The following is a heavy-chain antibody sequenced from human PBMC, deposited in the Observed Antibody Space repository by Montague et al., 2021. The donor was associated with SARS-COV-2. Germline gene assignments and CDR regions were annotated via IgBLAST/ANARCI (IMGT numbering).Heavy chain of an antibody. CDR3: ARAIGAPENWFDP. CDR2: IYYTGNT. Sequence: SETLSLTCTVSGGSIRNYFWSWIRQPPGKGLEWIGYIYYTGNTNYNPSLKSRVTMSISMSENQFSLKLNSVTAADTAVYYCARAIGAPENWFDPWGQGTPVTVSS. J-gene: IGHJ5*02. V-gene: IGHV4-59*12. CDR1: GGSIRNYF. D-gene: IGHD3-16*01.